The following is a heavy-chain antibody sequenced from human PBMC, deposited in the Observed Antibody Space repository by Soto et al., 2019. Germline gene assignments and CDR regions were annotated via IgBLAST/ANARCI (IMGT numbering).Heavy chain of an antibody. Sequence: QVQLVQSGAEVKKPGSSVKVSCTASGGTFSSYAIRWVRQAPGQGLEWMGGIIPIFGTANYAQKFQGRFTITADESTSTAYMERSSLRSEDTAVYYCARLSGYCSSTSFYGWFDPWGPGDMVTVSS. CDR3: ARLSGYCSSTSFYGWFDP. CDR1: GGTFSSYA. CDR2: IIPIFGTA. D-gene: IGHD2-2*01. V-gene: IGHV1-69*01. J-gene: IGHJ5*02.